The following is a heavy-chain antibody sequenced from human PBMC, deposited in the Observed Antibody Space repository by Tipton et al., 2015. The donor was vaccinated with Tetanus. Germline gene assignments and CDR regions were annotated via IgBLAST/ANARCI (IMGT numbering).Heavy chain of an antibody. D-gene: IGHD3-10*01. Sequence: SLRLSCVVSGFPFSSYSMNWVRQAPGKGLEWVSCINARTNTIYYADSVKGRFTISRDNSKNTLYLQMNSLRAEDTAVYYCATTHTLRDWGQGTLVAVSS. CDR2: INARTNTI. CDR3: ATTHTLRD. V-gene: IGHV3-23*01. J-gene: IGHJ4*02. CDR1: GFPFSSYS.